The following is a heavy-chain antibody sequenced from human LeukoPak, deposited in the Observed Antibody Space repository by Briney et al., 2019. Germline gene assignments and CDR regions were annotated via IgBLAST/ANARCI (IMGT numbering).Heavy chain of an antibody. Sequence: GGSLRLSCEASGFTFSHHGMHWVRQAPGKGLEWMAFIENDGSHKYLADSVKGRFTISRDNSKNTLYLQMNSLRVEDTALYYCAKDLHTSSSCYWGQGALVTVSS. D-gene: IGHD6-6*01. CDR1: GFTFSHHG. CDR3: AKDLHTSSSCY. CDR2: IENDGSHK. J-gene: IGHJ4*02. V-gene: IGHV3-30*02.